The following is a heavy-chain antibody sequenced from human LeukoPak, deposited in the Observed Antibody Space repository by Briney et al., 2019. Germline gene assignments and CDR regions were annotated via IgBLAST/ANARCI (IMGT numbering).Heavy chain of an antibody. V-gene: IGHV3-21*01. D-gene: IGHD6-13*01. CDR2: ISSSSSYI. Sequence: GGSLRLSCAASGFTFSKFPMGWVRQAPGKGLEWVSSISSSSSYIYYADSVKGRFTISRDNAKNSLYLQMNSLRAEDTAVYYCAPDSSSWGYFDYWGQGTLVTVSS. CDR1: GFTFSKFP. CDR3: APDSSSWGYFDY. J-gene: IGHJ4*02.